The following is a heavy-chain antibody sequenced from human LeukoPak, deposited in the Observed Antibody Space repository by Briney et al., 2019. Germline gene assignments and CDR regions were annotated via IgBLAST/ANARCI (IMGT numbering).Heavy chain of an antibody. CDR1: GYTFSSYG. J-gene: IGHJ4*02. D-gene: IGHD6-19*01. V-gene: IGHV1-18*04. CDR2: INSSNGKT. Sequence: ASVKVSCKASGYTFSSYGISWVRQAPGQGLELVGWINSSNGKTNYAQKFQGRVTMTTDTSTSTAYMELRSLRSDATAVYYCARQAGGYSSGWYQFHFDYWGQGTLVTVSS. CDR3: ARQAGGYSSGWYQFHFDY.